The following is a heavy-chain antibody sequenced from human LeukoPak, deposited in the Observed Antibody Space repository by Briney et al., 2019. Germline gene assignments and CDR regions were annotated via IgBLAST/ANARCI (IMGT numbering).Heavy chain of an antibody. J-gene: IGHJ6*02. Sequence: GGSLRLSCAASGFTFSDYYMSWIRQAPGKGLEWVSYISSSGSTIYYADSMKGRFTISRDNAKNTLYLQMNSLRADDTAVYYCARDMDTVPQSYGMDVWGQGTTVTVSS. CDR2: ISSSGSTI. D-gene: IGHD2-2*03. V-gene: IGHV3-11*01. CDR1: GFTFSDYY. CDR3: ARDMDTVPQSYGMDV.